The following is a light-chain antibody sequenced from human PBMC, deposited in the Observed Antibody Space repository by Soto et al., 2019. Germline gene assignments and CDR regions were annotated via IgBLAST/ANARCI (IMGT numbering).Light chain of an antibody. Sequence: EIVLTQSPATLSLSPGDRATLSCRASQSVSRSLAWYQQKPGLPPRLLIYDASNRAAGIPARFSGSGSGTDFTLTISSLEPEDFAVYYCQQRSDWPAWTFGQGTKVEIK. J-gene: IGKJ1*01. CDR3: QQRSDWPAWT. CDR2: DAS. CDR1: QSVSRS. V-gene: IGKV3-11*01.